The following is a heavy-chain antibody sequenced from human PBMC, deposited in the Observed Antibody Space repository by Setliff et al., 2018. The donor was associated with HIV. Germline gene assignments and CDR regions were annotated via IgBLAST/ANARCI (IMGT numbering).Heavy chain of an antibody. Sequence: SETLSLTCVVSGGSISSGIYYWIWIRQPAGKGLEWIGHVYTTGGTNYNPSLESRLTISVDTSKNQFSLKLSSVTAADTAVYYCASTYCGGDCYSRYFQHWGQGTLVTVSS. CDR1: GGSISSGIYY. D-gene: IGHD2-21*02. CDR2: VYTTGGT. V-gene: IGHV4-61*09. J-gene: IGHJ1*01. CDR3: ASTYCGGDCYSRYFQH.